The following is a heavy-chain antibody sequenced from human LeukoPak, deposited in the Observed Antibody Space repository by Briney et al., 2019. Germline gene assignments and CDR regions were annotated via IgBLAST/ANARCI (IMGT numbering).Heavy chain of an antibody. D-gene: IGHD1-1*01. CDR3: AIDPNWEGGS. V-gene: IGHV3-23*01. CDR1: AFSLGDSD. J-gene: IGHJ1*01. Sequence: RAGRSLRLSCAASAFSLGDSDMNSVCQAPGEGPQWVANINYVGLRTFYADSVKGRFTIARDNSKNMLFLQMDGRRVEDTALYYCAIDPNWEGGSWGQGTLVIVSS. CDR2: INYVGLRT.